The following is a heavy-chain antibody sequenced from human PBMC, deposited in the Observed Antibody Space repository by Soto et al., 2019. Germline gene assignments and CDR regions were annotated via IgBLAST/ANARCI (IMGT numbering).Heavy chain of an antibody. CDR3: ARVRAGYSSGRYDY. J-gene: IGHJ4*02. Sequence: PSETLSLTCTVSGGSINNYYWSWIRQPPGKGLEWVGYIYDSGSPTYNPSLKSRVTMSVDPSKNQLPLGLNSVTAADTAVYYCARVRAGYSSGRYDYWGQGTLVTVSS. CDR2: IYDSGSP. CDR1: GGSINNYY. D-gene: IGHD6-19*01. V-gene: IGHV4-59*01.